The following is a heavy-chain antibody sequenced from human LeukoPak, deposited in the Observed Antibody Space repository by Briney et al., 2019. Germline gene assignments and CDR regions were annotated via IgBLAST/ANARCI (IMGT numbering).Heavy chain of an antibody. D-gene: IGHD6-19*01. J-gene: IGHJ5*01. CDR3: ARQTSGRYSAYFDS. Sequence: GGSLRLSCSASGFIFSSYWMSWVRQAPGKGLEWVSTIKQDASEKYYVDSVEGRFIISRDNAKNSLYLQVNSLRAEDTAIYHCARQTSGRYSAYFDSWGRGILVTVSS. V-gene: IGHV3-7*01. CDR2: IKQDASEK. CDR1: GFIFSSYW.